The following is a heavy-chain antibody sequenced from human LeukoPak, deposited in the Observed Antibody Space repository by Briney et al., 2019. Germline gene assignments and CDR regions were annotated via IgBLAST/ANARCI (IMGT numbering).Heavy chain of an antibody. CDR3: ARGGGEAGFGELYDPEDHYYMDV. CDR2: INHSGST. D-gene: IGHD3-10*01. V-gene: IGHV4-34*01. J-gene: IGHJ6*03. Sequence: SETLSLTCAVYGGSFSGYYWSWIRQPPGKGLEWIGEINHSGSTNYNPSLKSRVTISVGTSKNQFSLKLSSVTAADTAVYYCARGGGEAGFGELYDPEDHYYMDVWGKGTTVTVSS. CDR1: GGSFSGYY.